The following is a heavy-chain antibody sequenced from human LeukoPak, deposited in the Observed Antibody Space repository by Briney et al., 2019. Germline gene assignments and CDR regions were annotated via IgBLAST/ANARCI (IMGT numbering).Heavy chain of an antibody. J-gene: IGHJ6*03. V-gene: IGHV4-59*01. CDR2: IYYSGST. Sequence: SETLSLTCTVSGGSMSSYFWSWIRQPPGKGLEWIGYIYYSGSTNKNPSLKSRVSMSVESTNNQFSLKLNSVTAADTAVYYCARGYSTGSKRFSLYYYMDVWGKGTTVSVSS. CDR3: ARGYSTGSKRFSLYYYMDV. D-gene: IGHD6-19*01. CDR1: GGSMSSYF.